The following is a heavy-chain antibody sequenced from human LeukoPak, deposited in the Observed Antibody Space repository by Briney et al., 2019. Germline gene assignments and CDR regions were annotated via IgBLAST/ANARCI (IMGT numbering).Heavy chain of an antibody. D-gene: IGHD3-10*01. CDR2: ILYDGSSE. CDR1: GFPFRTCA. J-gene: IGHJ6*02. V-gene: IGHV3-30*01. Sequence: PGGSLRLSCAASGFPFRTCAMHWVRQAPGKGLEWLAIILYDGSSEYYSDSVKGRFTVSRDNSEDTLSLQMNSLRPEDTAVYYCAKDHYGSGSYSPVPYYYYGMDVWGQGTTVTVS. CDR3: AKDHYGSGSYSPVPYYYYGMDV.